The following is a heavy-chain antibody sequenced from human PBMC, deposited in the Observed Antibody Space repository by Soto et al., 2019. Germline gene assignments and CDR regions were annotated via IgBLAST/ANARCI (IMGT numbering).Heavy chain of an antibody. Sequence: EVELLESGGGLVQPGGSLRLSCAASGFTSSNYAMSWVRQSPGKGLEWLSSIRGSGETTYYADSVKGRVTISRDNDKNTLYLQINSLPAGDTAVYYCAKGGTTTNIILDSWGPGTPFTVSA. D-gene: IGHD1-1*01. V-gene: IGHV3-23*01. CDR2: IRGSGETT. CDR3: AKGGTTTNIILDS. J-gene: IGHJ4*02. CDR1: GFTSSNYA.